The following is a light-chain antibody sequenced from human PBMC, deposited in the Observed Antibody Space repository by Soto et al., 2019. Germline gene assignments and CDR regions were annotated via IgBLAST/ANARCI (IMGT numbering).Light chain of an antibody. CDR3: QQYNDNWT. CDR2: KAS. Sequence: DIQMTHSPSTLSASVGDRVTITCRASQSISSWLAWYQQKPGTVPKLLIYKASTLQSGVPSRFSGSGSGTEFTLTISSLQPDDSATYYCQQYNDNWTFGQGTKVDIK. CDR1: QSISSW. J-gene: IGKJ1*01. V-gene: IGKV1-5*03.